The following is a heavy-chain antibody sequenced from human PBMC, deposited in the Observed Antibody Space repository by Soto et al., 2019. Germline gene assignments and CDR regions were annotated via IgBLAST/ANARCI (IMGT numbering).Heavy chain of an antibody. Sequence: VQLVESGGGVVQPGRSLTLSCAAPEFTFSIYGMHWVRQAPGKGPEWVAVVSHDGRNKYYGDSVKGRFSVSREESKNTVFLQMNSLRVEDTAVYYCAKERSGYGYDGMDVWGQGTMVTVSS. V-gene: IGHV3-30*18. J-gene: IGHJ6*02. CDR3: AKERSGYGYDGMDV. CDR2: VSHDGRNK. CDR1: EFTFSIYG. D-gene: IGHD5-18*01.